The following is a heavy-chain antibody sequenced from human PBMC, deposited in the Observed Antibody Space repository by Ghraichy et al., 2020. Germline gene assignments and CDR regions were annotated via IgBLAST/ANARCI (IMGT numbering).Heavy chain of an antibody. Sequence: GGSLRLSCAGSGFTLSTYWMGWVRQAPGKGLEWVSHIQEHGNEKYYADSVRGRFTISRDDAKNSLSLQMNSLRAEDTAVYYCTRGFGIAYWGQGTLVTVSS. CDR2: IQEHGNEK. V-gene: IGHV3-7*03. D-gene: IGHD2-15*01. J-gene: IGHJ4*02. CDR3: TRGFGIAY. CDR1: GFTLSTYW.